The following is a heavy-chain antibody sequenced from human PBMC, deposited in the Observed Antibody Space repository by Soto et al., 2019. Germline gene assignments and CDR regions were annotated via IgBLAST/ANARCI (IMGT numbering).Heavy chain of an antibody. CDR1: GFTFSSYG. CDR2: IWYDGSNK. CDR3: ARDEAYYYDSSGNDAFDI. D-gene: IGHD3-22*01. V-gene: IGHV3-33*01. Sequence: GGSLRLSCAASGFTFSSYGMHWVRQAPGKGLEWVAVIWYDGSNKYYADSVKGRFTISRDNSKNTLYLQMNSLRAEDTAVYYCARDEAYYYDSSGNDAFDIWGQGTMVTVSS. J-gene: IGHJ3*02.